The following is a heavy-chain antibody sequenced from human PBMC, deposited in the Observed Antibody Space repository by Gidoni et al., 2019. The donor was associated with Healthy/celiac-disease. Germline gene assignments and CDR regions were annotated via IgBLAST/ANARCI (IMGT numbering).Heavy chain of an antibody. J-gene: IGHJ6*02. Sequence: ASGFTFSSYGLHWVRPAPGKGLEWVAVISYDGSNKYYADSVKGRFTISRDNSKNTLYLQMNSLRAEDTAVYYCAKGPTFVGYFDWLLSPFGSYYGMDVWGQGTTVTVSS. D-gene: IGHD3-9*01. CDR2: ISYDGSNK. CDR1: GFTFSSYG. CDR3: AKGPTFVGYFDWLLSPFGSYYGMDV. V-gene: IGHV3-30*18.